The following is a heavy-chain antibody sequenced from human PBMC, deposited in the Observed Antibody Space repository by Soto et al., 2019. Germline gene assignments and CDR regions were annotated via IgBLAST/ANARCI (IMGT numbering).Heavy chain of an antibody. CDR2: IIPIFGTV. CDR1: GGTFRTYA. J-gene: IGHJ6*02. CDR3: AKGAVAGTPTSYYYYGMDV. V-gene: IGHV1-69*12. Sequence: QVQLLQSGAEVKKPGSSVRVSCEASGGTFRTYAISWVRQAPGQGLEWMGGIIPIFGTVNYAQKFQGRVTIPADESTTTVYMDLRSLRSEDTAVYYCAKGAVAGTPTSYYYYGMDVWGQGNTVTVSS. D-gene: IGHD6-19*01.